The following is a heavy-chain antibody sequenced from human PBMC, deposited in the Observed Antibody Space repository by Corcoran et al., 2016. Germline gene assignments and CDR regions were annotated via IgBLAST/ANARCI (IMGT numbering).Heavy chain of an antibody. J-gene: IGHJ4*02. Sequence: QVQLVESGGGVVQPGRSLRLSCAASGFTFSSYGMHGVRQAPGKGREGVAVITYDGINKYYADSVKGRFTISRDNSKNTRYLQMNSLKAEDTAVYYCAKGLYASGSYTGDYWGQGTLVTVSS. D-gene: IGHD3-10*01. CDR1: GFTFSSYG. V-gene: IGHV3-30*18. CDR3: AKGLYASGSYTGDY. CDR2: ITYDGINK.